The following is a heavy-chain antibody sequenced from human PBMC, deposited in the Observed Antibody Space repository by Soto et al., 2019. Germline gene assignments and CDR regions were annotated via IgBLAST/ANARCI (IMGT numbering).Heavy chain of an antibody. Sequence: QVQLVESGGGVVQPGGSLKLSCAASGFNFNHFALNWVRQAPGKGPEWVAVISYDGLKKFYADSVKGRFTISRDTSTDTVSLQMNDLRVEDTSGYYCARDGCSGTACYLQHWGQGTLVTVSS. D-gene: IGHD5-12*01. CDR2: ISYDGLKK. J-gene: IGHJ1*01. CDR3: ARDGCSGTACYLQH. V-gene: IGHV3-30-3*01. CDR1: GFNFNHFA.